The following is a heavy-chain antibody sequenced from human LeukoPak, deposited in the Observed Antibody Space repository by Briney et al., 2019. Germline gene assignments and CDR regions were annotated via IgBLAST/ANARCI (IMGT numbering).Heavy chain of an antibody. CDR1: GFTFSRHW. D-gene: IGHD3-22*01. V-gene: IGHV3-33*08. Sequence: GGSLRLSCAASGFTFSRHWMHWVRQAPGKGLEWVAVIWYDGSNKYYADSVKGRFTISRDNSKNTLYLQMNSLRAEDTAVYYCARETYYYDNSGYSIDYWGQGVLVTVSS. J-gene: IGHJ4*02. CDR3: ARETYYYDNSGYSIDY. CDR2: IWYDGSNK.